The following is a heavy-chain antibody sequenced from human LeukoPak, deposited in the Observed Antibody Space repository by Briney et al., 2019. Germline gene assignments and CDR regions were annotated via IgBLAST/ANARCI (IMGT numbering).Heavy chain of an antibody. D-gene: IGHD3-3*01. CDR2: ISAYNGNT. Sequence: ASVTVSCKASGYTFTSYGISWVRQAPGQGLEWMGWISAYNGNTNYAQKLQGRVTMTTDTSTSTAYMELRSLRSDDTAVYYCARVYVRFLEWLLTRTPFYDYWGQGTLVTVSS. J-gene: IGHJ4*02. V-gene: IGHV1-18*01. CDR1: GYTFTSYG. CDR3: ARVYVRFLEWLLTRTPFYDY.